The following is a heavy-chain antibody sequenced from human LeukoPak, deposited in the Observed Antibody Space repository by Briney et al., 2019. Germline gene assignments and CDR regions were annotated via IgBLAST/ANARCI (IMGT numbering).Heavy chain of an antibody. CDR1: GYSFTSNY. J-gene: IGHJ4*02. V-gene: IGHV1-46*01. CDR2: IYPRDGST. CDR3: ARDQEGFDY. Sequence: ASVKVSCKASGYSFTSNYIHWVRQAPGQGLEWMGMIYPRDGSTGYAQRFQDRVTVTRDTSTSTVHMELSGLRSEDTAVYYCARDQEGFDYWGQGTQVTVSS.